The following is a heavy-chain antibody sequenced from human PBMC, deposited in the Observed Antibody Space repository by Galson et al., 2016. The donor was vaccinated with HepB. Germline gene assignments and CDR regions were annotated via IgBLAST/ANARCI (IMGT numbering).Heavy chain of an antibody. CDR3: TRGTTVTPTPYYFDS. V-gene: IGHV3-9*01. J-gene: IGHJ4*02. Sequence: SLRLSCAASGFTFGDYAMHWVRQSPARGLEWVSGISWNSDDIAYAESVKGRFTISRDNSQNSLYLQMNGLRADDTAFHYCTRGTTVTPTPYYFDSWGQGSLVTVSS. CDR1: GFTFGDYA. D-gene: IGHD4-17*01. CDR2: ISWNSDDI.